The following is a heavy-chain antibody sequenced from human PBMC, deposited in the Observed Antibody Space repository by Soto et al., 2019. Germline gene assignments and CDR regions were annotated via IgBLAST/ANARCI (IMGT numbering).Heavy chain of an antibody. J-gene: IGHJ4*02. CDR2: TYYRSKWSS. CDR3: ARDPPDFNSGFDF. D-gene: IGHD1-26*01. CDR1: GDSVSNNRAT. Sequence: SQTLSLTCAISGDSVSNNRATWNWIRQSPSGGLEWLGRTYYRSKWSSDYAMSVKSRISINPDTSKNLISLHLNSVTHEDTAVYYCARDPPDFNSGFDFWGQGTPVTVSS. V-gene: IGHV6-1*01.